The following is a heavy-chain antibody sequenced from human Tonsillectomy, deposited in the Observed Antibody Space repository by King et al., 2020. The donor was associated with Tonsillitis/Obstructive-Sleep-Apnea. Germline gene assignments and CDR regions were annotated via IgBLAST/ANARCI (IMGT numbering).Heavy chain of an antibody. V-gene: IGHV1-18*01. D-gene: IGHD3-3*01. CDR3: ARDQDYSFWSDDHSSFDY. CDR1: GYIFTNHG. CDR2: ISPYSGNT. Sequence: GQLVQSGTEVKKSGASVRVSCKASGYIFTNHGISWVRQAPGQGLEWVGWISPYSGNTEYAQKLQGRVTMTTDASTSTAYMELRSLRSDVTAVYFCARDQDYSFWSDDHSSFDYWGQGTLVTVSS. J-gene: IGHJ4*02.